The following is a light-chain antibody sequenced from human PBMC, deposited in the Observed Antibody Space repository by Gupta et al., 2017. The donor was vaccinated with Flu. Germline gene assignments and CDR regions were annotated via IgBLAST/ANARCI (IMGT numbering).Light chain of an antibody. V-gene: IGLV3-1*01. J-gene: IGLJ2*01. Sequence: SYDLSQPPSVSVSPGKTASITCSGDKLGAKYVSWPRQKPGQSPVTAIYQDTKRPSGIPERFSSSDSRNTATLTIGEARDVDEDDYYCQAGDSGTWGFGGGTKLTVL. CDR1: KLGAKY. CDR3: QAGDSGTWG. CDR2: QDT.